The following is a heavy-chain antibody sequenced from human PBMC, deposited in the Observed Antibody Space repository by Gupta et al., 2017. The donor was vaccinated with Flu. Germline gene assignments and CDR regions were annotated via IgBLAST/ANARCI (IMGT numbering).Heavy chain of an antibody. CDR1: TFINYA. CDR3: ARSPGSYPYFDS. D-gene: IGHD1-26*01. Sequence: TFINYAMHWVRQATGQRLEWMGWISAGNDNTEYSQKFQGRVTITRDTSASTVYMEVSSLRSEDAAVYYCARSPGSYPYFDSWGQGTLVTVSS. J-gene: IGHJ4*02. CDR2: ISAGNDNT. V-gene: IGHV1-3*01.